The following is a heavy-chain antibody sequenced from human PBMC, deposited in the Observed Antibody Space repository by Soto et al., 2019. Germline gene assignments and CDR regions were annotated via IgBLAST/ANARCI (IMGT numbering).Heavy chain of an antibody. CDR1: GGSFSAYS. Sequence: SETLSLTCVVYGGSFSAYSWTWLRQSPGKGLEWIGEITHGGSTDYNPALKSRLVMPVDTSKNQVSLRVTSVTAADAAVYFCARARFDSWSHIYYGLDVWGQGTTVTVSS. V-gene: IGHV4-34*01. CDR3: ARARFDSWSHIYYGLDV. J-gene: IGHJ6*02. CDR2: ITHGGST. D-gene: IGHD3-3*01.